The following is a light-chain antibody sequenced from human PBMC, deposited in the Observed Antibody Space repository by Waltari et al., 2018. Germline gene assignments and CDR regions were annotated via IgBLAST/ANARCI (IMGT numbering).Light chain of an antibody. CDR1: YSNVGNNV. J-gene: IGLJ3*02. CDR2: RKV. Sequence: QSILTQPPSASGTPGQRVTISCSGTYSNVGNNVVNWYQQLPGTVPKLLIYRKVERQPGVPDRFSGSKSGTSASLAISGLRSEDDAHYFCASWDDSPSGRWVFGGGTKVTVL. V-gene: IGLV1-47*01. CDR3: ASWDDSPSGRWV.